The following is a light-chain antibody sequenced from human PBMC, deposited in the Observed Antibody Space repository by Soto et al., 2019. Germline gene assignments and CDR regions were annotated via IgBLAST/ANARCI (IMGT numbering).Light chain of an antibody. CDR1: QSISSSY. V-gene: IGKV3-20*01. CDR3: QQYGSART. CDR2: GAS. Sequence: EIVLTQSPGTLSLSPGERATLSCRASQSISSSYLAWYQQKPGQAPRLLIYGASSRATGIPDRFSGSGSGTDFTLTISRLEPEYFAVYYCQQYGSARTFGQGMKVEIK. J-gene: IGKJ1*01.